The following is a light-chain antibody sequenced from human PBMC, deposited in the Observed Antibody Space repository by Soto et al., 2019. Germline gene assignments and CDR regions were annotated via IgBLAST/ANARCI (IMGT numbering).Light chain of an antibody. CDR3: QQYGSSRYT. V-gene: IGKV3-20*01. CDR1: QSVSGSY. J-gene: IGKJ2*01. Sequence: EIVLTQSPGTVALSPGERATLSCRASQSVSGSYLAWYQQRPGQAPRLLIYAASSRATGIPDRFSGSGSGTDFTLTNSRLEPEDFAVYYCQQYGSSRYTFGQGTTLEI. CDR2: AAS.